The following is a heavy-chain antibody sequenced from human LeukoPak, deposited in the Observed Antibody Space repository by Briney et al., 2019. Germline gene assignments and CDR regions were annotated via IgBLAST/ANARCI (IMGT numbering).Heavy chain of an antibody. CDR1: GFTFSSYA. J-gene: IGHJ3*02. CDR3: AKAGESSGWDYDAFDI. V-gene: IGHV3-23*01. D-gene: IGHD6-25*01. CDR2: ISGSGGST. Sequence: GGSLRLSCAASGFTFSSYAMSWVRQAPGKGLEWVSAISGSGGSTYYADSVKGRFTISRDNSKNTLYLQMNSLRAEDTAVYYCAKAGESSGWDYDAFDIWGQGTMVTVSS.